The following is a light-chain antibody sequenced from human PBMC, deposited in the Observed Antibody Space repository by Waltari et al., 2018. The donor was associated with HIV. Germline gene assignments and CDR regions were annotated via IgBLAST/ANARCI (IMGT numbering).Light chain of an antibody. J-gene: IGKJ1*01. CDR2: ATF. Sequence: DIQMTQSPSSVSSSVGDRVTIPCRARQDIGRWLTWYVQKPGTAPNLVVFATFSLQSVVPDSFIGSRSGTNFTLTINTLQAEDFATYFCQQAHSLPWTFGHGTKVEMK. CDR3: QQAHSLPWT. V-gene: IGKV1-12*01. CDR1: QDIGRW.